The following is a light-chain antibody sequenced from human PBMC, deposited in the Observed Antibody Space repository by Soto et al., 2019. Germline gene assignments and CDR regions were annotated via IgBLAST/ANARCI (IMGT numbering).Light chain of an antibody. CDR2: DAS. CDR3: QQRSHRPPLT. V-gene: IGKV3-11*01. CDR1: QSVSKY. J-gene: IGKJ4*01. Sequence: VLTQSPVTLSLSPGETATLSCRASQSVSKYLAWYQHKPGQPLSLLVFDASNRATGIPARFSGSGSGTDFTLTISGLEPADFPVYYCQQRSHRPPLTFGEGTKVEIK.